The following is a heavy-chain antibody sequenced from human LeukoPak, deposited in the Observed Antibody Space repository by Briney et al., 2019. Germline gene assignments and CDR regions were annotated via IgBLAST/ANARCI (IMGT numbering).Heavy chain of an antibody. CDR2: VNRDGSET. CDR1: GFALSSHW. V-gene: IGHV3-7*01. D-gene: IGHD6-13*01. Sequence: QTGGSLRLSCAASGFALSSHWMTWVRQVPGRGPEWVANVNRDGSETYYVDSVKGRFTISRDNAKNSLYLQMNSLRAEDTAVYYCARGQQLVYWGQGTLVTVSS. J-gene: IGHJ4*02. CDR3: ARGQQLVY.